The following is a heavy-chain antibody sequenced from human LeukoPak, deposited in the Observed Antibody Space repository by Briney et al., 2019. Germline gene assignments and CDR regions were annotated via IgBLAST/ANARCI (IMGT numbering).Heavy chain of an antibody. CDR2: ISGSGGST. J-gene: IGHJ5*02. CDR1: GFTFSSYA. V-gene: IGHV3-23*01. Sequence: PGGSLRLSCAASGFTFSSYAMSWVRQAPGKGLEWVSAISGSGGSTYYADSVKGRFTISRDNSKNTLYLQMNSLRAEDTAVYYCAKDLYSSSWYSWFDPWGQGTLVTVSS. CDR3: AKDLYSSSWYSWFDP. D-gene: IGHD6-13*01.